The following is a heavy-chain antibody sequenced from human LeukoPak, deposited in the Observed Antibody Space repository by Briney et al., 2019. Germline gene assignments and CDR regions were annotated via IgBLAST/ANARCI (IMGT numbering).Heavy chain of an antibody. Sequence: GGSLRLSCAASGFTFSSYAMHWVRQAPGKALEWVAVISYDGSNKYYADSVKGRFTISRDNSKNTLYLQMNSLRAEDTAVYYCASPTVAGTPYFDYWGQGTLVTVSS. J-gene: IGHJ4*02. CDR2: ISYDGSNK. CDR3: ASPTVAGTPYFDY. V-gene: IGHV3-30*04. D-gene: IGHD6-19*01. CDR1: GFTFSSYA.